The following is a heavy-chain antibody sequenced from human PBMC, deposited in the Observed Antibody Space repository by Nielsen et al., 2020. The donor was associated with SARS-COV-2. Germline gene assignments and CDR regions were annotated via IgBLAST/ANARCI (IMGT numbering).Heavy chain of an antibody. CDR1: GYTFTSYG. Sequence: SVKVSCKASGYTFTSYGISWVRQAPGQGLEWMGRIIPSLRIPNYAPKFQDRVTITADKSTSTVYMELSSLTSGDTAMYYCARTDDYGDSAPNYWGQGTLVTVSS. CDR2: IIPSLRIP. V-gene: IGHV1-69*04. D-gene: IGHD4-17*01. J-gene: IGHJ4*02. CDR3: ARTDDYGDSAPNY.